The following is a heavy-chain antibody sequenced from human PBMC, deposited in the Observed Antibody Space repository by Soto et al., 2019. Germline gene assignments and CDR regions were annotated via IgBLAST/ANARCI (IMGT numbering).Heavy chain of an antibody. D-gene: IGHD3-10*01. CDR3: ARDLRGGSYGMDV. Sequence: QVQLQESGPGLVKPSQTLSLTCTVSGGSISSGGYYWSWIRQHPGKGLEWIGYIYYSGRTYYNPSRNRRLTISEDAFKNPFPPKLRAVRAADTAVYYWARDLRGGSYGMDVWGQVTTVTVSS. V-gene: IGHV4-31*03. CDR2: IYYSGRT. J-gene: IGHJ6*02. CDR1: GGSISSGGYY.